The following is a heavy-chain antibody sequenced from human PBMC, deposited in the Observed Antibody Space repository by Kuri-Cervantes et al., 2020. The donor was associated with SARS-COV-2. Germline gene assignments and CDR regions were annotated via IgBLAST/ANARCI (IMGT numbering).Heavy chain of an antibody. CDR2: INPNSGGT. V-gene: IGHV1-2*04. D-gene: IGHD6-6*01. Sequence: ASVKVSCKASGYTFTGYYMHWVRQAPGQGLEWMGWINPNSGGTNYAQKFQGWVTMTRDTSISTAYMELSRLRSDDTAVYYCARDPGYSSSSGXYYYGMDVWGQGTTVTVSS. CDR3: ARDPGYSSSSGXYYYGMDV. J-gene: IGHJ6*02. CDR1: GYTFTGYY.